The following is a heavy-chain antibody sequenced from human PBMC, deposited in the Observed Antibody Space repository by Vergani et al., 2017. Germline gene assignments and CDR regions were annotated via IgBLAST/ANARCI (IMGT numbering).Heavy chain of an antibody. CDR1: GGSISSGSIY. CDR3: ARDVVGKARAGFDY. J-gene: IGHJ4*02. V-gene: IGHV4-61*02. CDR2: IYTTGST. Sequence: QVQLQESGPGLVRPSQTLSLTCTVSGGSISSGSIYWSWIRQPAGKGLEWIGRIYTTGSTNYNPSLKSRVTISADTSKNQVSLRLTFVTAEDTAVYYCARDVVGKARAGFDYWGQGTVVTVSS. D-gene: IGHD2-21*01.